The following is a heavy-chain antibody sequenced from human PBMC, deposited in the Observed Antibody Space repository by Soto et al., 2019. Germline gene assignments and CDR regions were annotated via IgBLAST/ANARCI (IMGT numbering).Heavy chain of an antibody. CDR3: AIAIAAAGTFDY. V-gene: IGHV4-59*05. Sequence: PSETLSLTCTVSGGSISSYYWSWIRQPPGKGLEWIGSIYYSGSTYYNPSLKSRVTISVDTSKNQFSLKLSSVTAADTAVYYCAIAIAAAGTFDYWGQGTLVTVSS. J-gene: IGHJ4*02. CDR1: GGSISSYY. CDR2: IYYSGST. D-gene: IGHD6-13*01.